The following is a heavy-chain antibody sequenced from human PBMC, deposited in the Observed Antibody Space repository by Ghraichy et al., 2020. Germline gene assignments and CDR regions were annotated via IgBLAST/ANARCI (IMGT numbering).Heavy chain of an antibody. J-gene: IGHJ5*02. CDR1: GGSFSGYY. Sequence: SETLSLTCAVYGGSFSGYYWSWVRQPPGKGLEWIGEINHSGSTNYNPSLKSRVTISVDTSKNQFSLKLSSVTAADTAVYYCARRYSSSSYNWFDPWGQGTLVTVSS. D-gene: IGHD6-6*01. CDR2: INHSGST. CDR3: ARRYSSSSYNWFDP. V-gene: IGHV4-34*01.